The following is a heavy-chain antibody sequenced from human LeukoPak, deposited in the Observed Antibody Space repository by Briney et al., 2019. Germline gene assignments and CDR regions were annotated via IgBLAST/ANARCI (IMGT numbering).Heavy chain of an antibody. J-gene: IGHJ6*03. CDR2: IRYDGSNK. CDR1: GFTFSSYG. V-gene: IGHV3-30*02. Sequence: GGSLRLSCAASGFTFSSYGMHWVRQAPGKGLEWVAFIRYDGSNKYYADSVKGRFTISRDNSKNTLYLQMNSLRAEDTAVYYCSQDFFYFVLGSYRYGYYFYYYMDVWGKGTTVTVSS. CDR3: SQDFFYFVLGSYRYGYYFYYYMDV. D-gene: IGHD3-16*02.